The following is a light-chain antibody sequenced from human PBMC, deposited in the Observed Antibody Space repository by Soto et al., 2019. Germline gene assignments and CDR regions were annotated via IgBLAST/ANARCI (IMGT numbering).Light chain of an antibody. Sequence: TLSVSPWERATLSCKASRSVRSNLAWYQQKPGQAPRLLISGASTRATGITDRFSGSGSGTEFTLSINSLQSEDFAVYYCQQYNYWPGTFGQGTKVDIK. CDR2: GAS. J-gene: IGKJ1*01. V-gene: IGKV3-15*01. CDR1: RSVRSN. CDR3: QQYNYWPGT.